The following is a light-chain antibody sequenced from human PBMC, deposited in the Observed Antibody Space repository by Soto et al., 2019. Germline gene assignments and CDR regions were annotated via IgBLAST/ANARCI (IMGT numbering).Light chain of an antibody. CDR1: QSISTW. V-gene: IGKV1-5*03. CDR3: QQYDSYPYP. CDR2: KAS. J-gene: IGKJ2*01. Sequence: DIPLPQSPATLSASVGDSVTITCRASQSISTWLAWYQQKPGKSPKVLIYKASSLETGVHPRFSCSGSGTEFTVTFSSLLPGDFATYYCQQYDSYPYPVGQGTKLDLK.